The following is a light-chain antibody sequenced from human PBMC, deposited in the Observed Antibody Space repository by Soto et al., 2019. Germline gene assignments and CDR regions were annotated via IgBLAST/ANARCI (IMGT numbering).Light chain of an antibody. CDR1: SSDVGNYNF. V-gene: IGLV2-14*01. CDR3: KSYAGSNTYV. J-gene: IGLJ1*01. Sequence: SALTQPASVSGSPGQSITISCTGTSSDVGNYNFVSWYQHHAGTAPKLIIYQVTNRPSGVSDRFSGSKSGNTASLTVSGLQAADEADYFCKSYAGSNTYVFGSGTKVTVL. CDR2: QVT.